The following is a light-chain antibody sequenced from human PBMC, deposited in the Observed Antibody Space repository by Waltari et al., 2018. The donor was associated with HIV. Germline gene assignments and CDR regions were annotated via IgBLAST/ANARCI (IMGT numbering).Light chain of an antibody. CDR3: QVWDSSSDHVV. Sequence: SYVLTQPPSVSVAPGQTARITCGGNNIGSKSVHWYQQKPGQAPVLVVYDDSDRPSGIPGQFSGSNSGNTATLTISRVEAGDEADYYCQVWDSSSDHVVFGGGTKLTVL. CDR2: DDS. J-gene: IGLJ2*01. V-gene: IGLV3-21*02. CDR1: NIGSKS.